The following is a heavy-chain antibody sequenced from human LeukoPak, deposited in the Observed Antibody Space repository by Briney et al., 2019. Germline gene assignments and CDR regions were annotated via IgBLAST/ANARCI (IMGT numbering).Heavy chain of an antibody. CDR1: GYTFTGYY. CDR3: ARERSAYNWFDP. J-gene: IGHJ5*02. V-gene: IGHV1-2*02. Sequence: ASVKVSCKASGYTFTGYYMHWVRQAPGQGLEWMGWINPNSGGTNYAQKFQGRVTMTRDTSISTAYMELSRLRSDDTAVYYCARERSAYNWFDPWGQGTLVTVSS. CDR2: INPNSGGT.